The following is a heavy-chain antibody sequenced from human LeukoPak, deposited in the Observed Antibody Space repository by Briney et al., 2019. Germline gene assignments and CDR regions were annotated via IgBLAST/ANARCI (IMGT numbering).Heavy chain of an antibody. D-gene: IGHD6-6*01. Sequence: PSETLSLTCTVSGGSISSYYWSWIRQPPGKGLEWIGEINHSGSTNYNPSLKSRVTISVDTSKNQFSLKLSSVTAADTAVYYCARRMRDGSSDDYFDYWGQGTLVTVSS. CDR3: ARRMRDGSSDDYFDY. V-gene: IGHV4-34*01. J-gene: IGHJ4*02. CDR1: GGSISSYY. CDR2: INHSGST.